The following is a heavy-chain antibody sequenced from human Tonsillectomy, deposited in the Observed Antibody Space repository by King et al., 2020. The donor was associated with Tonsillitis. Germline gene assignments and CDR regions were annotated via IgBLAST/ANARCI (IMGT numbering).Heavy chain of an antibody. CDR3: ARVEVVSTPEYYYYYGLDV. D-gene: IGHD5/OR15-5a*01. V-gene: IGHV3-74*01. CDR1: GFTFSNYW. Sequence: VQLVESGGGLVQPGGSLRLSCAASGFTFSNYWMYWVRQAPGKGLVWVSFINNDGSSTSYADSVKGRFTISRDNDKDTLYLQVKSLRAEDTAVYYCARVEVVSTPEYYYYYGLDVWGQGTTVTVSS. CDR2: INNDGSST. J-gene: IGHJ6*02.